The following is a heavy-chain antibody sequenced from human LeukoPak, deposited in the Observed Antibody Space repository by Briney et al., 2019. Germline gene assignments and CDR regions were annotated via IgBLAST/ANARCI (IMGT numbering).Heavy chain of an antibody. CDR1: GFTFSTYW. CDR3: ARIGYSSSCFDC. J-gene: IGHJ4*02. CDR2: IKQDGSVK. Sequence: GGSLRLSCAASGFTFSTYWMSWVRRAPGKGLEWVANIKQDGSVKYYVDSVKGRFTISRDNAKNSLYLQMNSLRGEDTAVYYCARIGYSSSCFDCWGQGTLVTVPS. D-gene: IGHD6-13*01. V-gene: IGHV3-7*01.